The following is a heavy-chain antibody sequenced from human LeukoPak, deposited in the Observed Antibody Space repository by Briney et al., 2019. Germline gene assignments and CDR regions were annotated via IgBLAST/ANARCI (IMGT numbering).Heavy chain of an antibody. CDR3: ARDKGEYCGGDCYHFDY. D-gene: IGHD2-21*02. V-gene: IGHV4-4*03. Sequence: PPETLSLTCAVSGGSISSSNWWSWVRQPPGKGLEWIGEIYHSGSTNYNPSLKSRVTISVDKSKNQFSLKLSSVTAADTAVYYCARDKGEYCGGDCYHFDYWGQGTLVTVSS. J-gene: IGHJ4*02. CDR1: GGSISSSNW. CDR2: IYHSGST.